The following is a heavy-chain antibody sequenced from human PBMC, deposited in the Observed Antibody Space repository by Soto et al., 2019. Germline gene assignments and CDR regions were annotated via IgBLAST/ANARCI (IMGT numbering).Heavy chain of an antibody. CDR2: ISDGGATT. D-gene: IGHD2-15*01. CDR3: AQRMRESNAFDI. V-gene: IGHV3-23*01. CDR1: GFTFSTYA. J-gene: IGHJ3*02. Sequence: HPGGSLRLSCAASGFTFSTYAMSWVRQAPGKGLEWVSGISDGGATTWYADSVKGRFTISRDNSRFTLYLQMNSLGADDTALYYCAQRMRESNAFDIWGLGTVVTVSS.